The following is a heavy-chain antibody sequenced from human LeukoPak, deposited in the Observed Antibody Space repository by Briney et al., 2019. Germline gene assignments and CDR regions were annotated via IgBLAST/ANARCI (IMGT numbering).Heavy chain of an antibody. D-gene: IGHD2-21*01. Sequence: GGSLRLSCAASAFTSYSFDMNWVRQAPGKGLEWVSYIGSSGSTILYADSVKGRFTVSRDNAKNSLYVQMNSLRGEGTAVYNGEREGIGRVGHASDIWGQGTMVTVSS. J-gene: IGHJ3*02. CDR1: AFTSYSFD. CDR3: EREGIGRVGHASDI. CDR2: IGSSGSTI. V-gene: IGHV3-48*03.